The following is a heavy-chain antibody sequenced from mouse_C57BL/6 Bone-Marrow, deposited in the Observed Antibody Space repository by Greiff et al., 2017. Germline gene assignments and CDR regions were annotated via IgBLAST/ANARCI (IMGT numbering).Heavy chain of an antibody. CDR3: AITTVVFDY. D-gene: IGHD1-1*01. Sequence: DVMLVESGGGLVKPGGSLKLSCAASGFTFRSYAMSWVRQTPEKRLEWVATISDGGSYTYYPDNVKGRFTISRDNAKNNLYLQMSHLKSEDTAMYYCAITTVVFDYWGQGTTLTVSS. V-gene: IGHV5-4*03. J-gene: IGHJ2*01. CDR2: ISDGGSYT. CDR1: GFTFRSYA.